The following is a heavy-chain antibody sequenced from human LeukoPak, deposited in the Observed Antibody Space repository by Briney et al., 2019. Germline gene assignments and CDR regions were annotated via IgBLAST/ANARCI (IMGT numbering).Heavy chain of an antibody. CDR1: GFTFSSYA. CDR2: ISYDGRNR. CDR3: AREVVDYVWGSYRPRVFDY. V-gene: IGHV3-30*04. Sequence: QTGGSLRLSCAASGFTFSSYAMHWVRQAPGKGLEWVALISYDGRNRYYADSVKGRFTISRDNSNNMLFLQMNSLRAEDTAVYYCAREVVDYVWGSYRPRVFDYWGQGTLVTVSS. D-gene: IGHD3-16*02. J-gene: IGHJ4*02.